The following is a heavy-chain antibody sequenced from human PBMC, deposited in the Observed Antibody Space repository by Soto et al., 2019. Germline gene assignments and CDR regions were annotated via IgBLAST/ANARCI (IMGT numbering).Heavy chain of an antibody. V-gene: IGHV1-2*02. CDR3: ARVRAAGTVWFDP. Sequence: QVQLVQSGAEVKKPGSSVKVSCKASGYTFTGYYMHWVRQAPGQGLEWMGWINPNSGGTNYAQKFQGRVTMTRDTSIRTAYMELSRLRSDDTAVYYCARVRAAGTVWFDPWGQGTLVTVSS. CDR2: INPNSGGT. D-gene: IGHD6-13*01. J-gene: IGHJ5*02. CDR1: GYTFTGYY.